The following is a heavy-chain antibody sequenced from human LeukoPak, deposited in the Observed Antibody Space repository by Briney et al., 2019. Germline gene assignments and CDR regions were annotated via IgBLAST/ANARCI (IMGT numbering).Heavy chain of an antibody. J-gene: IGHJ6*04. V-gene: IGHV3-53*01. Sequence: GGSLRLSCAASGFTVNTNYMSWVRQAPGKGLEWVSIMHSVGTTYYADSVKGRFTFSRDNSKNTLYLQMNNLRAEDTAVYYCAGDGSSGRGYYYYYGMDVWGEGTTVTVSS. CDR3: AGDGSSGRGYYYYYGMDV. CDR2: MHSVGTT. D-gene: IGHD1-26*01. CDR1: GFTVNTNY.